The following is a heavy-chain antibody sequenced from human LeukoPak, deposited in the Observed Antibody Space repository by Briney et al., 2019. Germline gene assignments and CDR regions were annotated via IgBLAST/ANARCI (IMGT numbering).Heavy chain of an antibody. CDR3: ARGGGYYTPGGYYFDY. CDR1: GYTFTSYD. CDR2: MNPNSGNT. J-gene: IGHJ4*02. Sequence: ASVKVSCKASGYTFTSYDINWVRQATGQGLKWMGWMNPNSGNTGYAQKFQGRVTMTRNTSISTAYMELSSLRSEDTAVYYCARGGGYYTPGGYYFDYWGQGTLVTVSS. V-gene: IGHV1-8*01. D-gene: IGHD3-3*01.